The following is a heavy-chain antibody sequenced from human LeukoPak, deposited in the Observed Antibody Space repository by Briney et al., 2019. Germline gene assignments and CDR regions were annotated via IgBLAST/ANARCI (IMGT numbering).Heavy chain of an antibody. Sequence: GGSLRLSCAASGFTFSSYAMSWVRQAPGKGLEWVSYISSSSSSTIYYADSVKGRFTISRDNAKNSLYLQMNSLRDEDTAVYYCARSIAAAGTYHQRSFDYWGQGTLVTVSS. CDR2: ISSSSSSTI. CDR3: ARSIAAAGTYHQRSFDY. D-gene: IGHD6-13*01. CDR1: GFTFSSYA. V-gene: IGHV3-48*02. J-gene: IGHJ4*02.